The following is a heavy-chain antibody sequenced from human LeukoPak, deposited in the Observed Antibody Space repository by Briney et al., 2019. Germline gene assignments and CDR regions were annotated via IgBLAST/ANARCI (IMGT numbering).Heavy chain of an antibody. Sequence: PGESLRLSCAASRFTFSSYAMSWVRRAPGKGLEWEAVISSDGNQKYYADSVKGRFTISRDNFKNTVDLQMNSLREEDTAVYYCARDIGGLDGDGLDYWGQGTLVTVSS. CDR2: ISSDGNQK. V-gene: IGHV3-30*03. J-gene: IGHJ4*02. D-gene: IGHD4-17*01. CDR3: ARDIGGLDGDGLDY. CDR1: RFTFSSYA.